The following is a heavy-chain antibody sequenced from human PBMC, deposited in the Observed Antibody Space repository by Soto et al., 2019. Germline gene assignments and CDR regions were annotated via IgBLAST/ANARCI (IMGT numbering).Heavy chain of an antibody. J-gene: IGHJ5*02. D-gene: IGHD3-10*01. CDR2: ISGSGGST. Sequence: PGGSLRLSCAASGFTFSSYAMSWVRQAPGKGLEWVSAISGSGGSTYYADSVKGRFTISRDNSKNTLYLQMNSLRAEDTAVYYCAKDSSITMVRGARYNWFDPWGQGTLVTVSS. CDR3: AKDSSITMVRGARYNWFDP. V-gene: IGHV3-23*01. CDR1: GFTFSSYA.